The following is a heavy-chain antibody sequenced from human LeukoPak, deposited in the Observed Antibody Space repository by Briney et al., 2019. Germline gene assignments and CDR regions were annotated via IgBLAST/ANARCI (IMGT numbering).Heavy chain of an antibody. Sequence: GSLRLSRAASGFTFSNFLMTWVRQAPGKGPEWVSAISGSGGDTYYADSVKGRFTISRDNSKNTLYLQMNSLRAEDTAVYYCAKKGATTGDFDYWGQGTLVTVSS. D-gene: IGHD1-26*01. CDR1: GFTFSNFL. CDR3: AKKGATTGDFDY. V-gene: IGHV3-23*01. J-gene: IGHJ4*02. CDR2: ISGSGGDT.